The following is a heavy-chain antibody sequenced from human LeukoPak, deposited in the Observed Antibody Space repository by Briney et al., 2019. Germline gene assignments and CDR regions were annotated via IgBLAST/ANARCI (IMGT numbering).Heavy chain of an antibody. CDR3: ARDGLAVAVFDY. V-gene: IGHV4-61*02. CDR2: IYTSGST. Sequence: NPSETLSLTCTVSGGSISSGSYYWSWIRQPAGKGLEWIGRIYTSGSTNYNPSLKSRVTISVDTSKNQFSLKPSSVTAADTAVYYCARDGLAVAVFDYWGQGTLVTVSS. J-gene: IGHJ4*02. D-gene: IGHD6-19*01. CDR1: GGSISSGSYY.